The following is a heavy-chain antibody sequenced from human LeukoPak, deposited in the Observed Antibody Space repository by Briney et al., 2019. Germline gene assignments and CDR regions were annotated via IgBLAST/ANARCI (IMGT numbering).Heavy chain of an antibody. CDR3: AKEPEHRSCNGAFCPYYYGMDV. CDR1: RFTFSSYT. Sequence: GGSLRLSWAASRFTFSSYTMHWVRQAPGKGLEWVAVISYDGSSKYCADSVKGRFTISRDNSKNTLYLQMNGLRLEDTAIYFCAKEPEHRSCNGAFCPYYYGMDVWGQGTPVTVSS. J-gene: IGHJ6*02. V-gene: IGHV3-30-3*02. D-gene: IGHD2-8*01. CDR2: ISYDGSSK.